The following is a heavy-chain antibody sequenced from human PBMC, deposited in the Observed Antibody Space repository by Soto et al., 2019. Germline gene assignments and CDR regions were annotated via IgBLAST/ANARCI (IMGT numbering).Heavy chain of an antibody. CDR3: ARVRYSSSWYSWFDP. CDR2: INHSGST. CDR1: GVSFSGYY. Sequence: SETLSLTCAVYGVSFSGYYWSWIRQPPGKGLEWIGEINHSGSTNYNPSLKSRVTISVDTSKNQFSLKLSSVTAADTAVYYCARVRYSSSWYSWFDPWGQGTLVTVS. J-gene: IGHJ5*02. V-gene: IGHV4-34*01. D-gene: IGHD6-13*01.